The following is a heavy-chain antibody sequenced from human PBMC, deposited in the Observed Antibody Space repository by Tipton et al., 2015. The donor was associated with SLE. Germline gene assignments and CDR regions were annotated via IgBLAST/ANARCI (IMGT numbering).Heavy chain of an antibody. J-gene: IGHJ4*02. V-gene: IGHV1-18*01. D-gene: IGHD2-15*01. CDR1: GYTFTSYG. Sequence: QSGAEVKKPGASVKVSCKASGYTFTSYGISWVRQAPGQGLEWMGWISAYNGNTNYAQKLQGRVTMTTDTSTSTAYMELRSLRSDDTAVYYCARDRVRYCSGGSCPGDYWGQGTLVTVSS. CDR2: ISAYNGNT. CDR3: ARDRVRYCSGGSCPGDY.